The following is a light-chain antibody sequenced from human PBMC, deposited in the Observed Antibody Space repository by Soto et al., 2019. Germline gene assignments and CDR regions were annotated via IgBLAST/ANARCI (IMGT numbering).Light chain of an antibody. CDR2: AAS. J-gene: IGKJ2*01. CDR3: QQYDDWPPMYT. V-gene: IGKV3-15*01. Sequence: EIVVTQSPATLSVSPLERATLXSRASQSVSSNLAWYQQKPGRAPRLLIYAASTRATGVPARFSGSGSGTEFTLTISSLQSEDCAVYYCQQYDDWPPMYTVGQGTKVDIK. CDR1: QSVSSN.